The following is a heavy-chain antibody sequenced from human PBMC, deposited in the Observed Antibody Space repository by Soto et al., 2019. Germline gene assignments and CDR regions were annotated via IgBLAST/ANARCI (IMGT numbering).Heavy chain of an antibody. J-gene: IGHJ5*02. CDR1: GYTFTSYD. Sequence: QVQLVQSGAEVKKPGASVKVSCKASGYTFTSYDINWVRQATGQGLEWMGWMNPNSGNTGYAQKFQGRVTMTRNTATSTAYMALSSLRSEDTAVYYCARERSAAGTGWFDPWGQGTLVTVSS. V-gene: IGHV1-8*01. D-gene: IGHD6-13*01. CDR2: MNPNSGNT. CDR3: ARERSAAGTGWFDP.